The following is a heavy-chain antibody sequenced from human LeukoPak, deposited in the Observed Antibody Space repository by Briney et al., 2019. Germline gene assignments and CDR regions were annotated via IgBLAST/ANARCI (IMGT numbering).Heavy chain of an antibody. D-gene: IGHD1-14*01. CDR3: ARSSYRRGGTFDP. J-gene: IGHJ5*02. V-gene: IGHV4-39*01. Sequence: SETLSLTCTVSGGSISSSSYYWGWIRQPPGKGLEWIGSIYYSGSTYYNPSLKSRVTISVDTSKNQFSLKLSSVTAADTAVYYCARSSYRRGGTFDPWGQGTLVTVSS. CDR2: IYYSGST. CDR1: GGSISSSSYY.